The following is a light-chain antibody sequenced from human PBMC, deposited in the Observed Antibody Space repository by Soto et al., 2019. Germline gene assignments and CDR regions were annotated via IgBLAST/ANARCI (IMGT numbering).Light chain of an antibody. CDR3: CSYAGSYTVI. CDR1: SSDVGTYNL. Sequence: QSVLTQPASVSGSPGQSITISCTGTSSDVGTYNLVSWYQQHTGKAPKLMIYEGNKRPSGVSNRFSGSKSGNTASLTISGLQAEDEADYYCCSYAGSYTVIFGGGTKVTVL. J-gene: IGLJ2*01. V-gene: IGLV2-23*01. CDR2: EGN.